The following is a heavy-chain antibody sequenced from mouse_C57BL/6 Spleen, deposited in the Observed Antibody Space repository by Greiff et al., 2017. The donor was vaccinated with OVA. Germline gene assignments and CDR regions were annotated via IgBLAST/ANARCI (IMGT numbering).Heavy chain of an antibody. V-gene: IGHV1-18*01. CDR1: GYTFTDYN. CDR2: INPNNGGT. D-gene: IGHD1-1*01. J-gene: IGHJ4*01. CDR3: ARSYYYGSSHAMDY. Sequence: VQLQQSGPELVKPGASVKIPCKASGYTFTDYNMDWVKQSHGKSLEWIGDINPNNGGTIYNQKFKGKATLTVDKSSSTAYMELRSLTSEDTAVYYCARSYYYGSSHAMDYWGQGTSVTVSS.